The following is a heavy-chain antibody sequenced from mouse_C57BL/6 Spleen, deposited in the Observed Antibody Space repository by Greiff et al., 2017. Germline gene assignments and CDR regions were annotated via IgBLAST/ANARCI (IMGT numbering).Heavy chain of an antibody. CDR3: ERHEERYGYGYYAMDY. CDR2: FYPGSGSI. J-gene: IGHJ4*01. CDR1: GYTFTEYT. V-gene: IGHV1-62-2*01. Sequence: QVQLKESGAELVKPGASVKLSCKASGYTFTEYTIHWVKQRSGQGLEWIGWFYPGSGSIKYNEKFKDKATLTADKSSSTVYMELSRLTSEDSAVYFCERHEERYGYGYYAMDYWGQGTSVTVSS. D-gene: IGHD2-2*01.